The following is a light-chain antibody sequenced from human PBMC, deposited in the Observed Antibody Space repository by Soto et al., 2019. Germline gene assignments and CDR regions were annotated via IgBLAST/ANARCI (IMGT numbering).Light chain of an antibody. CDR2: DAS. CDR3: QQYHNWPPKYT. CDR1: QNIITN. V-gene: IGKV3-15*01. J-gene: IGKJ2*01. Sequence: EMMMTQSPATLSVSRGDRATLSCRASQNIITNLAWYQRKPGQAPRLLIYDASTRATGVPARFSGSGSGTDCTLTIRSLQSEEFEVYYCQQYHNWPPKYTFGQGTKLEIK.